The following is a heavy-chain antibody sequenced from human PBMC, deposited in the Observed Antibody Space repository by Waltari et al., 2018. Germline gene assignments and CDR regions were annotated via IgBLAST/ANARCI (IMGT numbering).Heavy chain of an antibody. V-gene: IGHV4-38-2*02. Sequence: QVQLQESGPGLVKPSETLSLTCTVSGYSISSGYYWGWIRQPPGKGLEWIGSIYHSGSTYYNPSRKSRVTISVDTSKNQFSLKLSSVTAADTAVYYCAREWASGYCSSTSCYDAFDIWGQGTMVTVSS. D-gene: IGHD2-2*01. CDR1: GYSISSGYY. CDR2: IYHSGST. J-gene: IGHJ3*02. CDR3: AREWASGYCSSTSCYDAFDI.